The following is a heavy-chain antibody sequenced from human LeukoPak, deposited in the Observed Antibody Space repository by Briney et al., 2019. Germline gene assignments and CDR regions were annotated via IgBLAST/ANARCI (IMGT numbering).Heavy chain of an antibody. J-gene: IGHJ5*02. CDR1: GGSFSGYY. Sequence: PSETLSLTCAVYGGSFSGYYWSWIRQPPGKGLEWIGEINHSGSTNYNPSLKSRVTISVDTSKNQFSLKLSSVTAADTAVYYCARGRGYSSGWHNWFDPWGQGTLVTVSS. CDR3: ARGRGYSSGWHNWFDP. V-gene: IGHV4-34*01. CDR2: INHSGST. D-gene: IGHD6-19*01.